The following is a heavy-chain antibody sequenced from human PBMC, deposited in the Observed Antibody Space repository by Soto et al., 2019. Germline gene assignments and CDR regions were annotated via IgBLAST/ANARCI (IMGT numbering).Heavy chain of an antibody. CDR1: GFTVSNNY. J-gene: IGHJ4*02. Sequence: PGGSLRLSCAASGFTVSNNYLSWVRQAPGKGLQWVSLIYSDGGTDYAESVKGRFTISRDNSKNTLYLQMNSLKAEDTAIYYCATRMTTAPYWGQGTLVNVSS. CDR3: ATRMTTAPY. V-gene: IGHV3-66*01. D-gene: IGHD4-17*01. CDR2: IYSDGGT.